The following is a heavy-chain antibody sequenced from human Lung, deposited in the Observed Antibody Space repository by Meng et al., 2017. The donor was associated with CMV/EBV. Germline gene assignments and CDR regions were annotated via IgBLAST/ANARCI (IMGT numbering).Heavy chain of an antibody. CDR1: GCSITSGSYY. CDR3: ARAYPSFFFDS. J-gene: IGHJ4*02. V-gene: IGHV4-30-4*01. D-gene: IGHD3-16*02. Sequence: CSVSGCSITSGSYYWSWIRQPPGKGLEWIGYVHFSESSYYTPSLQSRITISVDTSKSQFSLRLNSVTTADTAVYYCARAYPSFFFDSWGQGTLVTVSS. CDR2: VHFSESS.